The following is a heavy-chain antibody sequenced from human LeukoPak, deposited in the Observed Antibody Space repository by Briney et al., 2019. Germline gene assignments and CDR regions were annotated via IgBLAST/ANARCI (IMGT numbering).Heavy chain of an antibody. CDR2: IRHDGSEK. V-gene: IGHV3-7*03. CDR3: AKVRRVAVAGTRSRVNDAFDI. J-gene: IGHJ3*02. Sequence: PGGSLRLSCAASGFTFSSYWMSWVRQAPGKGLEWVANIRHDGSEKYYVDSVKGRFTISRDNAKDSLYLQMNSLRAEDTAVYYCAKVRRVAVAGTRSRVNDAFDIWGQGTMVTVSS. CDR1: GFTFSSYW. D-gene: IGHD6-19*01.